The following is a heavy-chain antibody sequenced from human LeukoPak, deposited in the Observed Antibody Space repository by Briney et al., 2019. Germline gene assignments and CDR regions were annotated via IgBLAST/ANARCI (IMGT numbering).Heavy chain of an antibody. CDR2: ISGSGGST. CDR1: GFTFSSYA. J-gene: IGHJ4*02. Sequence: PGGSLRLSCAAPGFTFSSYAMSWARQAPGKGLEWVSAISGSGGSTYYADSVKGRFTISRDNSKNTLYLQMNSLRAEDTAVYYCAKSAFRRGGTFPIDYWGQGTLVTVSS. CDR3: AKSAFRRGGTFPIDY. V-gene: IGHV3-23*01. D-gene: IGHD4-23*01.